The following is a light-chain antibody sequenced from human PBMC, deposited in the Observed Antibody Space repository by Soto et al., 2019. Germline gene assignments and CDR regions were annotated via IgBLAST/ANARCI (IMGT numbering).Light chain of an antibody. V-gene: IGKV1-33*01. Sequence: DIQMTQPPSSLSASVGDRVTITCQASQDIDNYLNWYQQKPGEAPELLIYDASKLETGVPSRFSGSGSGTDFTLTITTLQPEDSATYYCQQYFHLIYTFGQGTKLEIK. J-gene: IGKJ2*01. CDR1: QDIDNY. CDR2: DAS. CDR3: QQYFHLIYT.